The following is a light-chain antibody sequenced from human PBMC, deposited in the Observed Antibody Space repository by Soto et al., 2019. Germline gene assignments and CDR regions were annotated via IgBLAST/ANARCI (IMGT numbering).Light chain of an antibody. CDR3: CSYAGSTSLV. J-gene: IGLJ2*01. Sequence: ALTQPASVSGSPGQSITISCTGTSSDVGSYNLVSWYQQHPGKAPKVIIYEVIKRPSGVSNRFSGSKSGNTASLTISGLQAEDEADYYCCSYAGSTSLVFGGGTKVTVL. V-gene: IGLV2-23*02. CDR1: SSDVGSYNL. CDR2: EVI.